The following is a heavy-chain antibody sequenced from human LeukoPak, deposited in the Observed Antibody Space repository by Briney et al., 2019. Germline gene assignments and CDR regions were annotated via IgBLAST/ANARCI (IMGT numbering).Heavy chain of an antibody. CDR1: GGSFSGYY. V-gene: IGHV4-34*01. J-gene: IGHJ5*02. Sequence: SETLSLTCAVYGGSFSGYYWSWIRQPPGKGLEWNGEINHSGSTNYNPSLKSRVTISVDTSKNQFSLKLSSVTAADTAVYYCARASTVTTYWFDPWGQGTLVTVSS. CDR3: ARASTVTTYWFDP. CDR2: INHSGST. D-gene: IGHD4-17*01.